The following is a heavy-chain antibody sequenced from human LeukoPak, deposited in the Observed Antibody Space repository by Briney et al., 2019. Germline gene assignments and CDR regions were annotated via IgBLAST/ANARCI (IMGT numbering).Heavy chain of an antibody. D-gene: IGHD6-13*01. CDR3: ARGYSSSWYVFDY. V-gene: IGHV3-53*01. Sequence: GGSLRLSCAASGFTFSSYSMNWVRQAPGKGLEWVSVIYSGGSTYYADSVKGRFTISRDNSKNTLYLQMNSLRAEDTAVYYCARGYSSSWYVFDYWGQGTLVTVSS. J-gene: IGHJ4*02. CDR2: IYSGGST. CDR1: GFTFSSYS.